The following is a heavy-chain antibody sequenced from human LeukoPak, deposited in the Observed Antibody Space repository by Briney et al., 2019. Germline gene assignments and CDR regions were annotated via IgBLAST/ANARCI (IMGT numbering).Heavy chain of an antibody. CDR3: AKDHIRFSFYYYMDV. CDR2: ISSGSSAI. Sequence: GGSLRLSCEASGFTFTTYSMTWVRQAPGKGLEWVSIISSGSSAIFSADALKGRFTISRDNSKNTLYLQMNSLGAEDTAMYYCAKDHIRFSFYYYMDVWGKGTTVTVSS. V-gene: IGHV3-21*01. CDR1: GFTFTTYS. D-gene: IGHD3-3*01. J-gene: IGHJ6*03.